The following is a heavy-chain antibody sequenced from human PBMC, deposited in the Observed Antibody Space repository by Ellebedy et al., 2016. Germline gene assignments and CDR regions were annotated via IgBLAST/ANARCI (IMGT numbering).Heavy chain of an antibody. Sequence: GSLRLSCAVYGGSFSGYYWSWIRQPPGKGLEWIGEINHSGSTNYNPSLKSRVTISVDTSKNQFSLKLSSVTAADTAVYYCARSEGGSYQYWYFDLWGRGTLVTVSS. J-gene: IGHJ2*01. CDR3: ARSEGGSYQYWYFDL. V-gene: IGHV4-34*01. CDR2: INHSGST. D-gene: IGHD1-26*01. CDR1: GGSFSGYY.